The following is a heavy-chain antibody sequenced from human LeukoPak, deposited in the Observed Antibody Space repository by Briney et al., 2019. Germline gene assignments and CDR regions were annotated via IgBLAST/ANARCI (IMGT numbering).Heavy chain of an antibody. D-gene: IGHD2-2*01. Sequence: SVKVSCKASGGTFSSYAISWVRQAPGQGLEWMGGIIPIFGTANYAQKFQGRVTITADESTSTAYMELSSLRFEDTAVYYCATHPDIVVVPAAGVFDYWGQGTLVTVSS. CDR2: IIPIFGTA. J-gene: IGHJ4*02. CDR1: GGTFSSYA. V-gene: IGHV1-69*13. CDR3: ATHPDIVVVPAAGVFDY.